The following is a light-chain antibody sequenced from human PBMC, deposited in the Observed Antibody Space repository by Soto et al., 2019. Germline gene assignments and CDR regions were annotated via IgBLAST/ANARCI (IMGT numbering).Light chain of an antibody. V-gene: IGLV2-14*01. CDR2: DVS. CDR1: SSDVGGYDY. Sequence: QSVLTQPASVSGSPGQTITISCTGTSSDVGGYDYVSWHQQHPGKAPKLMFYDVSKRPSGVSNRFSGSKSGNTASLTISGLQAEDEADYYCSSKRGSTGVFGTGTKVTVL. CDR3: SSKRGSTGV. J-gene: IGLJ1*01.